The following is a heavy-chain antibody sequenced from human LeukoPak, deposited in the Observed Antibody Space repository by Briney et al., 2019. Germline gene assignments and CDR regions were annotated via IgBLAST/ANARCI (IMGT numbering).Heavy chain of an antibody. CDR3: ARALHGYRLSGGYYFDY. Sequence: PSETLSLTCAVYGGSFSGYYWSWIRQPPGKGLEWIGEINHSGSTNYNPSLKSRVTISVDTSKNQFSLKLSSVTAADTAVYYCARALHGYRLSGGYYFDYWGQGTLVTVSS. D-gene: IGHD5-24*01. CDR1: GGSFSGYY. CDR2: INHSGST. V-gene: IGHV4-34*01. J-gene: IGHJ4*02.